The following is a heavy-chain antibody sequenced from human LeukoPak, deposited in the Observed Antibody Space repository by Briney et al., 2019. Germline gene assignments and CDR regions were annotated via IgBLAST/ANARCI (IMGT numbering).Heavy chain of an antibody. CDR2: INPNSGGT. D-gene: IGHD3-22*01. V-gene: IGHV1-2*02. Sequence: ASVKVSCKASGYTFTGYYIHWVRQAPGQGLEWMGWINPNSGGTNYVQKFQGRVTMTRDTSISTAYMDLSRLRSDDTAVYYCARDAKVFYDNSGYVFENWGQGTPVTVSS. CDR3: ARDAKVFYDNSGYVFEN. CDR1: GYTFTGYY. J-gene: IGHJ4*02.